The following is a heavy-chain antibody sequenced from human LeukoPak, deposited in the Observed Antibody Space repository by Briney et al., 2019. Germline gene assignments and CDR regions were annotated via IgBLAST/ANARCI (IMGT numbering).Heavy chain of an antibody. J-gene: IGHJ4*02. CDR1: GFTFSTYG. V-gene: IGHV3-15*01. Sequence: GGSLRLSCAASGFTFSTYGMHWVRQAPGKGLEWVGRIKSKTDRGTTDYTAPVKGRFTISRDDSKNTLYLQMNSLKTEDTAVYFCTTDNPHFDYWGQGTLVTVSS. CDR2: IKSKTDRGTT. CDR3: TTDNPHFDY.